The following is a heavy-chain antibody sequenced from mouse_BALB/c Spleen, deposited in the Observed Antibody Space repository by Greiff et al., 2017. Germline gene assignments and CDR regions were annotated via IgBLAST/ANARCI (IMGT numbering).Heavy chain of an antibody. J-gene: IGHJ2*01. CDR3: ARDGLGRKGYYFDY. D-gene: IGHD4-1*01. CDR1: GFTFSDYY. CDR2: ISDGGSYT. V-gene: IGHV5-4*02. Sequence: DVQLVESGGGLVKPGGSLKLSCAASGFTFSDYYMYWVRQTPEKRLEWVATISDGGSYTYYPDSVKGRFTISRDNAKNNLYLQMSSLKSEDTAMYYCARDGLGRKGYYFDYWGQGTTLTVSS.